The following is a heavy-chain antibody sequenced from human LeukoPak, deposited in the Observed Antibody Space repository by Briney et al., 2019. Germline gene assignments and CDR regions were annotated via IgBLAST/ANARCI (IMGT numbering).Heavy chain of an antibody. CDR2: IDPSDSYT. Sequence: KPGESLKISCKGSGYSFTNCWISWVRQMPGKGLEWMGRIDPSDSYTNYSPSFQGHITISADKSISTAYLQWSSLKASDTAMYYCARERDDYNVYFDYWAQGTLVAVSS. V-gene: IGHV5-10-1*01. CDR1: GYSFTNCW. J-gene: IGHJ4*02. D-gene: IGHD5-24*01. CDR3: ARERDDYNVYFDY.